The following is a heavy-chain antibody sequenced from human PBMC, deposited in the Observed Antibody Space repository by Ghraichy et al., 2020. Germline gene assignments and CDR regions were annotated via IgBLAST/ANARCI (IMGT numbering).Heavy chain of an antibody. D-gene: IGHD5-24*01. J-gene: IGHJ6*02. Sequence: SETLSLTCTVSGYSISSGYFWGWIRQSPGRGLQWIGSISHRGSAYYSLSLGYRVTISRDTSKNQFSLQLSSVTAVDTAVYYCARGGTPAYKYYFGLDVWGQGITVTVS. CDR1: GYSISSGYF. V-gene: IGHV4-38-2*02. CDR2: ISHRGSA. CDR3: ARGGTPAYKYYFGLDV.